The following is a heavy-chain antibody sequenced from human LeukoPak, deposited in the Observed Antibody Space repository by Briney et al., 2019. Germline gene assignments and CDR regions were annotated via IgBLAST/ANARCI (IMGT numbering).Heavy chain of an antibody. V-gene: IGHV5-51*01. J-gene: IGHJ4*02. D-gene: IGHD3-22*01. CDR1: GYRFTDYW. Sequence: GESLKISCKGSGYRFTDYWIGWVRQMPGKGLEWMGIIYPGDSDTRYRPSFQGQVTISADKSISTAYLQWSSLKASDTAMYYCARLPIDSSGYYPLNFDYWGQGTLVTVSS. CDR3: ARLPIDSSGYYPLNFDY. CDR2: IYPGDSDT.